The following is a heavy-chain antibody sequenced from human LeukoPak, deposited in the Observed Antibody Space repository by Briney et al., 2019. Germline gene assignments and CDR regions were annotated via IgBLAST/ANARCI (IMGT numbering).Heavy chain of an antibody. CDR1: GDSVSNNSVT. Sequence: SQTLSLTCAISGDSVSNNSVTWNWIRQSPSRGLEWLGRTYYRSKWYSGYTISVKSRITINSDTSMNQFSLQVNSVTPEDTAVYFCARDHSSSWDFDSWGQGTLVTVSS. V-gene: IGHV6-1*01. J-gene: IGHJ4*02. D-gene: IGHD6-13*01. CDR2: TYYRSKWYS. CDR3: ARDHSSSWDFDS.